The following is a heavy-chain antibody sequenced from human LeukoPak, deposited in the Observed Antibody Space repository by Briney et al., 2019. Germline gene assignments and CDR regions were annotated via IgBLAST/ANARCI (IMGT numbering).Heavy chain of an antibody. CDR3: ARDADIAVAGHFDY. CDR2: ISYDGSNK. CDR1: GFTFSSYA. Sequence: GGSLRLSCATSGFTFSSYAMHWVRQAPGKGLEWVALISYDGSNKYYADSVKSRFTISRDNSKNTLYLQMTSLRAEDTAVCYCARDADIAVAGHFDYWGQGTLVTVSS. V-gene: IGHV3-30*04. D-gene: IGHD6-19*01. J-gene: IGHJ4*02.